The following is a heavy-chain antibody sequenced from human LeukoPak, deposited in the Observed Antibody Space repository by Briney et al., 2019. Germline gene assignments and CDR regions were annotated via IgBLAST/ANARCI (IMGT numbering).Heavy chain of an antibody. CDR3: ARVSITVTNVYGMDV. CDR2: IIPILGIA. V-gene: IGHV1-69*04. CDR1: GGTFSSFA. J-gene: IGHJ6*02. D-gene: IGHD4-11*01. Sequence: SVKVSCKASGGTFSSFAISWVRQAPGQGLEWMGRIIPILGIANYAQKFQGRVTITADKSTSTAYMELSSLRSEDTAVYYCARVSITVTNVYGMDVWGQGTTVTVSS.